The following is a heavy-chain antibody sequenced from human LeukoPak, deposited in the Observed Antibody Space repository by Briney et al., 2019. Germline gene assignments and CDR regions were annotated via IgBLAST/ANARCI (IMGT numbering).Heavy chain of an antibody. Sequence: SEILSLTCSVSGDSITRSSYYWGWIRQPPGEGLEWIGTIYSDGSTYHNPSLKSRVTISVDASKNQFSLKLSSVTAADTAVYYCARKYYYYYYRDVWGKGTTVTVPS. V-gene: IGHV4-39*07. CDR2: IYSDGST. CDR3: ARKYYYYYYRDV. CDR1: GDSITRSSYY. J-gene: IGHJ6*03.